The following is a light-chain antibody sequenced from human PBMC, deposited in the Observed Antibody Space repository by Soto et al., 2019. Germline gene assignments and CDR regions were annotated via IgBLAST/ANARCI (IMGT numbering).Light chain of an antibody. CDR1: QSLSTA. CDR2: MAS. CDR3: QQHKSYPRT. Sequence: DIQMTQSASILSASVGDRVTITYRASQSLSTALAWYQQKPGKAPSLLIYMASNLENGVPSRFSGSGSGTEFTLTISSLQPDDFATYHCQQHKSYPRTFGQGTKVEIK. V-gene: IGKV1-5*03. J-gene: IGKJ1*01.